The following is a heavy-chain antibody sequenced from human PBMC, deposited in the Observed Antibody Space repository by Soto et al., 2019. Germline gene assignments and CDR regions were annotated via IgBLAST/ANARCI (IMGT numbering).Heavy chain of an antibody. V-gene: IGHV3-30*18. J-gene: IGHJ4*02. Sequence: GGSLRLSCAASGFTFSNSGMHWVRQTPGKGLEWVALVSFDGTNQYYADSVKGRFTISRDNFKNTLFLQMHSLRAEDTAVYYCAKERSVVATTPDFDYWGQGTLVTVSS. CDR1: GFTFSNSG. D-gene: IGHD5-12*01. CDR3: AKERSVVATTPDFDY. CDR2: VSFDGTNQ.